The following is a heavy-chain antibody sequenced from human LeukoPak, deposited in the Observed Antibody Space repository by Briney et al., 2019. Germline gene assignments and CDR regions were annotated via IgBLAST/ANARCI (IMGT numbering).Heavy chain of an antibody. J-gene: IGHJ4*02. CDR1: GFTFSSYS. CDR3: ARTVGYGEPVFDY. CDR2: ISSSSSYI. Sequence: GGSLRLSCAASGFTFSSYSMNWARQAPGKELEWVSSISSSSSYIYYADSVKGRFTISRDNAKNSLYLQMNSLRAEDTAVYCCARTVGYGEPVFDYWGQGTLVTVSS. D-gene: IGHD3-10*01. V-gene: IGHV3-21*01.